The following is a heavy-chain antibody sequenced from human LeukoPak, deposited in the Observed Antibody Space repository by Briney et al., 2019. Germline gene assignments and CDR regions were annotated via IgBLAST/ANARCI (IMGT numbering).Heavy chain of an antibody. CDR1: GGSISSSNW. D-gene: IGHD3-10*01. CDR3: ASLWFGELAQDWFDP. J-gene: IGHJ5*02. CDR2: IYHSGST. V-gene: IGHV4-4*02. Sequence: PSETLSLTWAVSGGSISSSNWWSWVRQPPGKGLEWIGEIYHSGSTNYNPSLKSRVTISVDKSKNQFSLKLSSVTAADTAVYYCASLWFGELAQDWFDPWGQGTLVTVSS.